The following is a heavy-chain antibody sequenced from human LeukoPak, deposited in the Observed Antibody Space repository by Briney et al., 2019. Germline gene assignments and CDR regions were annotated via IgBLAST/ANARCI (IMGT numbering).Heavy chain of an antibody. V-gene: IGHV3-23*01. CDR3: ARANGVDY. D-gene: IGHD4-17*01. Sequence: PGGSLRLSCATSGFTFSTYAMSWVRQAPGKGLEWVSAISGSGVSTYYADSVKGRFTISRDKSKNTLYLQMNSLRAEDTAVYYCARANGVDYWGQGTLATVPS. CDR1: GFTFSTYA. J-gene: IGHJ4*02. CDR2: ISGSGVST.